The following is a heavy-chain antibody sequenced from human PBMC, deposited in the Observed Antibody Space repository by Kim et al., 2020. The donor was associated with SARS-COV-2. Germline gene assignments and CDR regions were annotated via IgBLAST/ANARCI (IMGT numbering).Heavy chain of an antibody. CDR2: GNP. CDR3: ARGDWSIDY. Sequence: GNPTYAQGFTGRLVFSLETSVRTAYLQISSLKAEDTAVYYCARGDWSIDYWGQGTLVTVSS. J-gene: IGHJ4*02. V-gene: IGHV7-4-1*02. D-gene: IGHD3-9*01.